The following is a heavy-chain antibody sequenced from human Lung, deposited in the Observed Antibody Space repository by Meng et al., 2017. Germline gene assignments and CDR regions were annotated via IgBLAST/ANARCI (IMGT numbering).Heavy chain of an antibody. J-gene: IGHJ2*01. V-gene: IGHV4-30-4*01. CDR2: IYNSGST. Sequence: VPLQESAPGLGKPSQTLSRNCTVFGGSNSSRNYYWSWNRQPPGKGLEWSGHIYNSGSTYYNPSIKSRITISVDTSKNQFSLKLSSVTAADTAVYYCARGQKGYFDLWGRGTLVTVSS. CDR3: ARGQKGYFDL. CDR1: GGSNSSRNYY.